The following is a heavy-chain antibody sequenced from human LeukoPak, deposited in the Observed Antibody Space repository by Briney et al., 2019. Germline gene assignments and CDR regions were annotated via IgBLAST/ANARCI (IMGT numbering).Heavy chain of an antibody. Sequence: PSETLSLTCAVYGGSFSGYYWSWIRQPPGKGLEWIGEINHSGSTNYNPSLKSRVTISVDTSKNQFSLKLSSVTAADTAVYYCARGVVRIQLWLRGLWFDPWGQGTLVTVSS. D-gene: IGHD5-18*01. CDR2: INHSGST. V-gene: IGHV4-34*01. CDR1: GGSFSGYY. J-gene: IGHJ5*02. CDR3: ARGVVRIQLWLRGLWFDP.